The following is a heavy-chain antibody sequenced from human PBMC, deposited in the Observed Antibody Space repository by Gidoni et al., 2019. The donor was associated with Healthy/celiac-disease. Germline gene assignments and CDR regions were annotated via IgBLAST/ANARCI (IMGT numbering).Heavy chain of an antibody. Sequence: HVQLVESGGGVVQPGRSLRLSCAASGFTFNRYGMHWVRQAPGKGLEWVAVIWYDGSNKYYADYVKGRFNISRDNDKNTLYLQMKSLRAEDTAVYYCARDHRHDILTGDSEGFDYWGQGTLVTVSS. V-gene: IGHV3-33*01. CDR1: GFTFNRYG. CDR2: IWYDGSNK. CDR3: ARDHRHDILTGDSEGFDY. J-gene: IGHJ4*02. D-gene: IGHD3-9*01.